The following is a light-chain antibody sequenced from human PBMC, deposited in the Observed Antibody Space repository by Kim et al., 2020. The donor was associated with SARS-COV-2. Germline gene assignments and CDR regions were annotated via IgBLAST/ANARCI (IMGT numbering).Light chain of an antibody. CDR2: EVS. CDR3: SSYGGSHNFV. Sequence: GQSTTISPTGTRRYVGAYNYASWFRQYPGKAPKLIIYEVSKRPSGVPDRFSGSKSGNTASLTVSGLQAEDEADYHCSSYGGSHNFVFGGGTQLTVL. V-gene: IGLV2-8*01. J-gene: IGLJ2*01. CDR1: RRYVGAYNY.